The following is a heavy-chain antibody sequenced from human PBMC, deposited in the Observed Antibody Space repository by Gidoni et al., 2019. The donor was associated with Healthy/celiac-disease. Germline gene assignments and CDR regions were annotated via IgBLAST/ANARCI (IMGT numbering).Heavy chain of an antibody. Sequence: EVQLLESGGGLVQPGGSLRLSCAASGFTFSSYAMSWVRQAPGKGLEWVSAISGSGGSTYYTDSVKGRFTISRDNSKNTLYLQMNSLRAEDTAVYYCAKDDHIVVVPAASDYWGQGTLVTVSS. J-gene: IGHJ4*02. CDR2: ISGSGGST. D-gene: IGHD2-2*01. V-gene: IGHV3-23*01. CDR3: AKDDHIVVVPAASDY. CDR1: GFTFSSYA.